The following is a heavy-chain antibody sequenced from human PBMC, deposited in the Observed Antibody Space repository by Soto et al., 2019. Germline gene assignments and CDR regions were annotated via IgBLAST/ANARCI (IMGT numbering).Heavy chain of an antibody. J-gene: IGHJ6*02. D-gene: IGHD2-21*02. CDR1: GGTFSSYA. V-gene: IGHV1-69*06. Sequence: KVSCKASGGTFSSYAISWVRQAPGQGLEWMGGIIPIFGTANYAQKFQGRVTITADKSTSTAYMELSSLRSEDTAVYYCARDISVVVTAFNYYGMDVWGQGTTVTVSS. CDR2: IIPIFGTA. CDR3: ARDISVVVTAFNYYGMDV.